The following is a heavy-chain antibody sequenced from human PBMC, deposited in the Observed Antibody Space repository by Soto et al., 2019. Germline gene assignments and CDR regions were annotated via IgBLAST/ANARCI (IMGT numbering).Heavy chain of an antibody. Sequence: PSETLSLTCTVSGGSISSYYWSWIRQPPGKGLEWIGYIYYSGSTNYNPSLKSRVTISVDTSKNQFSLKLTSVTAADTAEYFCAKSASGYMYGSGYGFDVWGQGTTVTVSS. V-gene: IGHV4-59*01. J-gene: IGHJ6*02. D-gene: IGHD5-18*01. CDR1: GGSISSYY. CDR3: AKSASGYMYGSGYGFDV. CDR2: IYYSGST.